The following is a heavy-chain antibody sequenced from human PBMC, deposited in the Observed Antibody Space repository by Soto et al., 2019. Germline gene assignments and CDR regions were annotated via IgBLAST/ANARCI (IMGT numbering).Heavy chain of an antibody. CDR2: ISGSGGST. CDR1: GFTFSSYA. CDR3: AKDHDYYGSGPNFDY. D-gene: IGHD3-10*01. V-gene: IGHV3-23*01. Sequence: GGSLRLSCAASGFTFSSYAMSWVRQAPGKGLEWVSAISGSGGSTYYADSVKGRFTISRDNSKNTLYLQMNSLRAEDTAVYYCAKDHDYYGSGPNFDYWGQGTLVTVSS. J-gene: IGHJ4*02.